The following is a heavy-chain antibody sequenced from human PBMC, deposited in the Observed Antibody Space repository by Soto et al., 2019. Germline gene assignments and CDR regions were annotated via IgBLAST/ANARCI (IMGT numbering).Heavy chain of an antibody. D-gene: IGHD2-2*01. CDR1: GVSLSTSGVG. CDR2: VYWNGEK. J-gene: IGHJ4*02. Sequence: QITLKESGPTLVKPTQTLTLTCTFSGVSLSTSGVGVGWVRQPPGKALEWLAIVYWNGEKRYSPSPKSRLTITKDTDNTQVILTMTNIDPVATATYYCAHRPNRWSTSCFYFDYWGQGILVTVSS. V-gene: IGHV2-5*01. CDR3: AHRPNRWSTSCFYFDY.